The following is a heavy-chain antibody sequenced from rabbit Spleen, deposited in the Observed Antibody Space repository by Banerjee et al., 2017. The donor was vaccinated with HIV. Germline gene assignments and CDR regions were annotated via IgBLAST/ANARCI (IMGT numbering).Heavy chain of an antibody. CDR1: GFSFSSSYY. Sequence: QEQLEESGGDLVKPEGSLTLTCTASGFSFSSSYYMCWVRQAPGKGLEWIACIYAGSSGSGYYASWAKGRFTISKTSSTTVTLQMTSLTAADTAAYFCARDSGSSFSSYGMDLWGPGTLVTVS. V-gene: IGHV1S45*01. CDR2: IYAGSSGSG. CDR3: ARDSGSSFSSYGMDL. D-gene: IGHD8-1*01. J-gene: IGHJ6*01.